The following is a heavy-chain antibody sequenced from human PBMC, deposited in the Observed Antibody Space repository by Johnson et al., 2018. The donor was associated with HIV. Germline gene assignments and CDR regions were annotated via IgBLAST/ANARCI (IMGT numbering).Heavy chain of an antibody. V-gene: IGHV3-7*03. J-gene: IGHJ3*02. CDR1: GLTFSSYW. CDR2: IKQDGSEK. CDR3: AREGRYSSCWYRGDAFDI. D-gene: IGHD6-19*01. Sequence: VQLVESGGGLVQPGGSLRLSCAASGLTFSSYWMSWVRQAPGKGLEWVANIKQDGSEKYYVDSVKGRFTISRDNAKNSLYLQMNSLRAEDTAVYYCAREGRYSSCWYRGDAFDIWGQGTMVTVSS.